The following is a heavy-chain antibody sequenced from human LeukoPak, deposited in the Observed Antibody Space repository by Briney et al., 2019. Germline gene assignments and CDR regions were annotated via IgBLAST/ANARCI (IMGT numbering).Heavy chain of an antibody. CDR1: GDRLSSNSAA. D-gene: IGHD6-13*01. CDR3: ARSAAGHSDY. V-gene: IGHV6-1*01. Sequence: SQTHSLTCAISGDRLSSNSAAWNWIRQSPSRGLEWLGRTYYRSKWYNDHAVSVKSRITINPDTSKNQFSLQLNSVTPEDTAVCYCARSAAGHSDYWGQGTLVTVSS. CDR2: TYYRSKWYN. J-gene: IGHJ4*02.